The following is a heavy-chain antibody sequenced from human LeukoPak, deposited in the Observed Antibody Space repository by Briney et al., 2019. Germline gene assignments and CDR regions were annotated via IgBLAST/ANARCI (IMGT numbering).Heavy chain of an antibody. CDR3: ARDFYGGNSDLGNWFDP. Sequence: SETLSLTCTVSGGSISSSSYYWGWIRQPPGKGLEWIGSIYYSGSTYYNPSLKSRVTISVDTSKNQFSLKLSSVTAADTAVYYCARDFYGGNSDLGNWFDPWGQGTLVTVSS. J-gene: IGHJ5*02. V-gene: IGHV4-39*07. D-gene: IGHD4-23*01. CDR1: GGSISSSSYY. CDR2: IYYSGST.